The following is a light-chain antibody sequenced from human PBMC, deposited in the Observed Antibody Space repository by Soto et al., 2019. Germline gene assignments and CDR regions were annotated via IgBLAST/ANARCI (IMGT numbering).Light chain of an antibody. V-gene: IGLV3-1*01. CDR1: KLGDKY. CDR3: QAWDSGYV. Sequence: SYGLTQPPSVSVSPGQTASITCSGDKLGDKYACWYQQKPGQSPVLVIYQDSKRPSGIPERFSGSNSGNTATLTISWTQAMDEADYYCQAWDSGYVFGTGTKLTVL. J-gene: IGLJ1*01. CDR2: QDS.